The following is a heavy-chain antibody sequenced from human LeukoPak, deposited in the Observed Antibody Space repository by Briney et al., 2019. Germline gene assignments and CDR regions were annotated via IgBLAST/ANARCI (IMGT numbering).Heavy chain of an antibody. V-gene: IGHV3-53*01. Sequence: GGSLRLSCAVSGFIVSSNYMSWVRQAPGKGLEWVSVIYSGGSTLYADSVKGRFSISRDGSKNTLYLQMNSLRAEDTAVYYCASSIAVTGIGAFDIWGQGTMVTVSS. D-gene: IGHD6-19*01. J-gene: IGHJ3*02. CDR3: ASSIAVTGIGAFDI. CDR1: GFIVSSNY. CDR2: IYSGGST.